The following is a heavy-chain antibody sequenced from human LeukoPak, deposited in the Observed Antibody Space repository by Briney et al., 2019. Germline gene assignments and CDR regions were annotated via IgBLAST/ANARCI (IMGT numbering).Heavy chain of an antibody. J-gene: IGHJ1*01. Sequence: GGSLRLSCAASGFTFSSYGMHWVRQAPGKGLEWVAVISHDGSNKYYADSVKGRFTISRDNSKNTLYLQMNSLRAEDTAVYYCAKAPFPYDSSGYYYFQHWGQGTLVTVSS. CDR1: GFTFSSYG. CDR3: AKAPFPYDSSGYYYFQH. D-gene: IGHD3-22*01. V-gene: IGHV3-30*18. CDR2: ISHDGSNK.